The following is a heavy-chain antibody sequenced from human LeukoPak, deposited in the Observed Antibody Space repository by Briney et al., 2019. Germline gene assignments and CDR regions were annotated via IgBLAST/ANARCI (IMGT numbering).Heavy chain of an antibody. CDR1: GGSISSSSYY. CDR2: IYYSGST. CDR3: AREPYSSSWYNWFDP. V-gene: IGHV4-39*07. Sequence: SETLSLTCTVSGGSISSSSYYWGWIRQPPGKGLEWIGSIYYSGSTYYNPSLKSRVTISVDTSKNQFSLELSSVTAADTAVYYCAREPYSSSWYNWFDPWGQGTLVTVSS. D-gene: IGHD6-13*01. J-gene: IGHJ5*02.